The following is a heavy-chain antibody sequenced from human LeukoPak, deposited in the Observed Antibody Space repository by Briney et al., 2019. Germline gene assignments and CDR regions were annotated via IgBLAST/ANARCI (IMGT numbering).Heavy chain of an antibody. Sequence: ASVKVSCKASGGTFSSYTISWVRQAPGQGLEWMGRIIPILGIANYAQKFQGRVTITADRSTSTAYMELSSLRSEDTAVYYCARGPLYSSNFDYWGQGTLVTVSS. J-gene: IGHJ4*02. CDR2: IIPILGIA. D-gene: IGHD6-13*01. CDR1: GGTFSSYT. V-gene: IGHV1-69*02. CDR3: ARGPLYSSNFDY.